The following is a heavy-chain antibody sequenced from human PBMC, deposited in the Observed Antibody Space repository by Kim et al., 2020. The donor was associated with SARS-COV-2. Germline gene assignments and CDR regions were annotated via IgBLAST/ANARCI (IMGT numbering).Heavy chain of an antibody. CDR1: GGSISSYY. CDR3: ASIAVGGPYPSGYYGMDV. V-gene: IGHV4-59*13. D-gene: IGHD6-19*01. CDR2: IYYSGST. Sequence: SETLSLTCTVSGGSISSYYWSWIRQPPGKGLEWIGYIYYSGSTNYNPSLKSRVTISVDTSKNQFSLKLSSVTAADTAVYYCASIAVGGPYPSGYYGMDVWGQGTTVTVSS. J-gene: IGHJ6*02.